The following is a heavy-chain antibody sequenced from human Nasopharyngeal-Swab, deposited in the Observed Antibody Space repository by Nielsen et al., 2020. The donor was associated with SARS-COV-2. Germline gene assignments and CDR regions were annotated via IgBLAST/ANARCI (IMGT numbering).Heavy chain of an antibody. CDR3: ARGVATVTTFFFDY. V-gene: IGHV1-3*01. D-gene: IGHD4-17*01. J-gene: IGHJ4*02. Sequence: ASVKVSCKASGYTFTSYAMHWGREAPGQRLEGMGWINAGNDNTKYSQKFQGRVTITRDTSASTAYMELSSLRSEDTAVYYCARGVATVTTFFFDYWGQGTLVTVSS. CDR2: INAGNDNT. CDR1: GYTFTSYA.